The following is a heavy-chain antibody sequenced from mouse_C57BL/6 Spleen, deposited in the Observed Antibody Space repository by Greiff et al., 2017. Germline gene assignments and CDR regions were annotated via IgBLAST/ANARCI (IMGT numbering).Heavy chain of an antibody. CDR2: IDPETGGT. Sequence: QVQLKESGAELVRPGASVTLSCKASGYTFTDYEMHWVKQTPVHGLEWIGAIDPETGGTAYNQKFKGKAILTADKSSSTAYMELRSLTSEDSAVYYCTRWGLDDYWGQGTTLTVSS. V-gene: IGHV1-15*01. J-gene: IGHJ2*01. CDR3: TRWGLDDY. CDR1: GYTFTDYE.